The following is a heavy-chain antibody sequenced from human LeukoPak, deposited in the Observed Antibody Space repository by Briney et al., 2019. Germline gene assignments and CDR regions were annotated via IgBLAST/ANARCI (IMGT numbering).Heavy chain of an antibody. Sequence: VASVKVSCKASGYTFTSNYIHWVRQAPGQGLEWMGMIYPRDGSTSYAQKFQGRVTMTRDTPTSTVYMELTSLTSEDTAVYYCASGSQYDTSGYCFDYWGQGTLVTVSS. J-gene: IGHJ4*02. D-gene: IGHD3-22*01. V-gene: IGHV1-46*01. CDR2: IYPRDGST. CDR1: GYTFTSNY. CDR3: ASGSQYDTSGYCFDY.